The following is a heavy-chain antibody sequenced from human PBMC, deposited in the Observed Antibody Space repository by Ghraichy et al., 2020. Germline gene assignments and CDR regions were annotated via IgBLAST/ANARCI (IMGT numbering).Heavy chain of an antibody. CDR2: TRNKAKKYTT. CDR1: GFTFSDHY. J-gene: IGHJ6*02. CDR3: ARSGTVTTNNYDYGMDV. D-gene: IGHD4-17*01. V-gene: IGHV3-72*01. Sequence: GGSLRLSCAASGFTFSDHYMDWVRQAPGKGLEWVGRTRNKAKKYTTEYAASVKGRFTISRDDSKNSLYLQMNSLKTEDTAVYYCARSGTVTTNNYDYGMDVWGQGTTVTVSS.